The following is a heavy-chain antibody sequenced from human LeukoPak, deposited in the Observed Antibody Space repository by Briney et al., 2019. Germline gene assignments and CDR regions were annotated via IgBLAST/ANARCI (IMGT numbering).Heavy chain of an antibody. CDR1: GFTFSSYS. Sequence: GGSLRLSCAASGFTFSSYSMNWVRQAPGKGLEWVSSISSRSSYIYYADSVKGRFTISRDNAKNSLYLQMNSLRAEDTAVYYCASHDPGRGVPTADAFDIWGQGTMVTVSS. J-gene: IGHJ3*02. CDR2: ISSRSSYI. D-gene: IGHD3-10*01. CDR3: ASHDPGRGVPTADAFDI. V-gene: IGHV3-21*01.